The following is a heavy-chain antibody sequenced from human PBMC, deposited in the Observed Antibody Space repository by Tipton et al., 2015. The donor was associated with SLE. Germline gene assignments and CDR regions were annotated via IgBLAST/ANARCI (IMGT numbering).Heavy chain of an antibody. Sequence: QSGAEVKEPGASLKVSCKASGYTFTDYYILWVRQAPGQGLDFMGRINPDSGGTNYGKKFLGRVTLTRDTSIATAYLELRSLTSDDTAVYYCARGPHSFYGMDVWGQGTTVTVS. CDR2: INPDSGGT. CDR1: GYTFTDYY. CDR3: ARGPHSFYGMDV. V-gene: IGHV1-2*06. J-gene: IGHJ6*02.